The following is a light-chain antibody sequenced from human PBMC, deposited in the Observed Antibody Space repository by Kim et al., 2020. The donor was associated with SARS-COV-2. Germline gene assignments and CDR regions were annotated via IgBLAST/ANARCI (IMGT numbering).Light chain of an antibody. V-gene: IGLV3-1*01. CDR2: HDS. CDR3: QAWDSGVV. CDR1: KLGDKY. J-gene: IGLJ2*01. Sequence: YELTQPPSVSVSPGQTASITCAGDKLGDKYACWYQQKPGQSPGLLIYHDSKRPSGIPERFPGSNSGNTATLTISGTQAMDEADYYCQAWDSGVVFGGGTQLTV.